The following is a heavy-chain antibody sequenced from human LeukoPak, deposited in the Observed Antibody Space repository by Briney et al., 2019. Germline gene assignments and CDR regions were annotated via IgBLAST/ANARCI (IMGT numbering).Heavy chain of an antibody. J-gene: IGHJ5*02. Sequence: PSETLSLTCAVYGGSFSGYYWSWIRQPPGKGLEWIGEINHSGSTNYNPSLKSRVTISVDTSKNQFSLKLSSVTAADTAVYYCARGGGYSRYPFDPWGQGTLVTVSS. V-gene: IGHV4-34*01. CDR3: ARGGGYSRYPFDP. CDR1: GGSFSGYY. D-gene: IGHD5-12*01. CDR2: INHSGST.